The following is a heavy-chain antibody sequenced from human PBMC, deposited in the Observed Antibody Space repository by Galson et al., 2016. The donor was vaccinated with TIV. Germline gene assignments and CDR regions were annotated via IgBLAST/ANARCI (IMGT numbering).Heavy chain of an antibody. CDR3: ATELYCSSISCYYYDGLDV. J-gene: IGHJ6*04. D-gene: IGHD2-2*01. CDR2: ISAYNGDI. CDR1: GYSFLSYG. V-gene: IGHV1-18*04. Sequence: SVKVSCKASGYSFLSYGMTWVRQAPGRGLEWLGWISAYNGDIKSARKFQGRVTMTTDTSTNTAYMEMRSLGSDDTAVYYCATELYCSSISCYYYDGLDVWGNGPTVTVSS.